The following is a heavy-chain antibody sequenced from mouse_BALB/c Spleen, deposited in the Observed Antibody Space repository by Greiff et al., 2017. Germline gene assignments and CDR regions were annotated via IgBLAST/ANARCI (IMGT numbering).Heavy chain of an antibody. CDR3: ARKAYYRYYEGFAY. Sequence: EVKLQESGPSLVKPSQTLSLTCSVTGDSITSGYWNWIRKFPGNKLEYMGYISYSGSTYYNPSLKSRISITRDTSKNQYYLQLNSVTTEDTATYYCARKAYYRYYEGFAYWGQGTLVTVSA. D-gene: IGHD2-14*01. V-gene: IGHV3-8*02. CDR2: ISYSGST. CDR1: GDSITSGY. J-gene: IGHJ3*01.